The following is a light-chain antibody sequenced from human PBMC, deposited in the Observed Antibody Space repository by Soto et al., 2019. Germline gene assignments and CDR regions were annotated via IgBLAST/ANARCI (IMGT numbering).Light chain of an antibody. V-gene: IGLV3-21*02. CDR3: QVWASSSDHYV. CDR1: NIGSES. J-gene: IGLJ1*01. Sequence: SYELTQPPSVSVAPGQTARITCGGNNIGSESVHWYQQKPGQAPVLVVCDDADRPSGIPERFSGSNSGNTATLTISRVEVGDEDDYYCQVWASSSDHYVFGTGTKVTVL. CDR2: DDA.